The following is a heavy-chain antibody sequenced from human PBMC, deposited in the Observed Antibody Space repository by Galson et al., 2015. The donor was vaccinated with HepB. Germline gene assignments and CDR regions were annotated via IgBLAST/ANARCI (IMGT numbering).Heavy chain of an antibody. V-gene: IGHV1-46*01. CDR2: INPSGGST. J-gene: IGHJ6*02. CDR3: ARVRGADYYYYYGMDV. Sequence: SVKVSCKASGYTFTSYYMHWVRQAPGQGLEWMGIINPSGGSTSYAQKFQGRVTMTRDTSTSTVYMELSSLRSEDTAVYYCARVRGADYYYYYGMDVWGQGTTVTVSS. CDR1: GYTFTSYY. D-gene: IGHD3-10*01.